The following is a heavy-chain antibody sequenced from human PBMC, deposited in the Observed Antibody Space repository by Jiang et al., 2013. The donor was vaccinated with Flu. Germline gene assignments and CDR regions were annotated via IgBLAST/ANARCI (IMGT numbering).Heavy chain of an antibody. CDR1: GFTFSSYS. J-gene: IGHJ4*02. Sequence: ESGGGLVKPGGSLRLSCAASGFTFSSYSMNWVRQAPGKGLEWVSSISSSSSYIYYADSVKGRFTISRDNAKNSLYLQMNSLRAEDTAVYYCAKDLGRWLQNAVGFDYWGQGTLVTVSS. D-gene: IGHD5-24*01. V-gene: IGHV3-21*01. CDR2: ISSSSSYI. CDR3: AKDLGRWLQNAVGFDY.